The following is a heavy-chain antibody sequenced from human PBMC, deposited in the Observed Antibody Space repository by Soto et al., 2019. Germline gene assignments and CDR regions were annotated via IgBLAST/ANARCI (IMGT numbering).Heavy chain of an antibody. V-gene: IGHV4-4*02. CDR1: DGSISSSNW. J-gene: IGHJ6*02. Sequence: SETLSLTCAVSDGSISSSNWWSWVRQPPGKGLEWIGEIYHSGSTNYNPSLKSRVTISVDKSKDQFSLKLSSVTAADTAVYYCARDKFTQLGPGYYYGMDVWGQGTTVTVSS. CDR3: ARDKFTQLGPGYYYGMDV. D-gene: IGHD6-6*01. CDR2: IYHSGST.